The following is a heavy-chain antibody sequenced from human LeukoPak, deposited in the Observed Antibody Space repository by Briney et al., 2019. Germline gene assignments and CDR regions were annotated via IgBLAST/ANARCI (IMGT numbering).Heavy chain of an antibody. Sequence: PGGSLRLSCAASGFTFSDYYMSWIRQAPGKGLEWVSYISSSGSTIYYADSAKGRFTISRDNAKNSLYLQMNSLRAEDTAVYYCARVSSGWSMYYFDYWGQGTLVTVSS. V-gene: IGHV3-11*01. CDR3: ARVSSGWSMYYFDY. D-gene: IGHD6-19*01. CDR1: GFTFSDYY. J-gene: IGHJ4*02. CDR2: ISSSGSTI.